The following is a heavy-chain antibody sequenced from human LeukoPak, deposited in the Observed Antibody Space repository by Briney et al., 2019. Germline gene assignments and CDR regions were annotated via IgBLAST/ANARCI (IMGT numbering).Heavy chain of an antibody. CDR1: GYTFTGYY. V-gene: IGHV1-2*02. J-gene: IGHJ4*02. Sequence: ASVKVSCKASGYTFTGYYMHWVRQAPGQGLEWMGWINPNSGGTNYAQKFQGRVTMTRDTSISTAYMELSRLRSDDTAVYYCAALYYYDSSGSFDYWGQGTLVIVSS. CDR3: AALYYYDSSGSFDY. CDR2: INPNSGGT. D-gene: IGHD3-22*01.